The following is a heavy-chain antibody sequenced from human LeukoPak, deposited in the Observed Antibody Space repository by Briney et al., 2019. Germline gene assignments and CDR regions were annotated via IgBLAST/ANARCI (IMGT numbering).Heavy chain of an antibody. CDR1: GGSISSYY. CDR2: IYTSGST. V-gene: IGHV4-4*07. D-gene: IGHD6-13*01. J-gene: IGHJ2*01. Sequence: SETLSLTCTVSGGSISSYYWSWIRQPAGKGLEWIGRIYTSGSTNYNPCLKSRVTMSVDTSKNQFSLKLSSVTAAETAVYYCARDSPPRIAAAGTDWYFDLWGRGTLVTVSS. CDR3: ARDSPPRIAAAGTDWYFDL.